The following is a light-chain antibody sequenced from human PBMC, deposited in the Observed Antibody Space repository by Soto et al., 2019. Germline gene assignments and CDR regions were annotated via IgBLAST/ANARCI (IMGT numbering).Light chain of an antibody. CDR1: QSISSY. J-gene: IGKJ4*01. Sequence: DIQMTQSPSSLSASVGDRVTITCRASQSISSYLNWYQQKPGKAPKLLIYASSSLQSGVPSRFSGSGSGTDFTLTISSLQPEDFATYYCQQYNNYSGLTFGGGTKVEI. CDR2: ASS. CDR3: QQYNNYSGLT. V-gene: IGKV1-39*01.